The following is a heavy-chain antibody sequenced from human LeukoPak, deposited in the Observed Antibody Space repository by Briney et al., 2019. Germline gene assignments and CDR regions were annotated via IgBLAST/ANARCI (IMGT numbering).Heavy chain of an antibody. J-gene: IGHJ4*02. V-gene: IGHV3-15*01. CDR1: GFTFSSYA. Sequence: PGGSLRLSCAASGFTFSSYAMSWVRQAPGKGLEWVGRIKSKTDGGTTDYAAPVKGRFTISRDDSKNTLYLQMNSLKTEDTVVYYCTTDLGYCSSTSCRHNWGQGTLVTVSS. D-gene: IGHD2-2*01. CDR3: TTDLGYCSSTSCRHN. CDR2: IKSKTDGGTT.